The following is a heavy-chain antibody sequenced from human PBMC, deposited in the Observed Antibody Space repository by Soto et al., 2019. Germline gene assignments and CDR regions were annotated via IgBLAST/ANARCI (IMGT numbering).Heavy chain of an antibody. J-gene: IGHJ4*02. Sequence: SETLSLTCTVSGGSISSGDYYWSWIRQPPGKGLEWIGYIYYSGSTYYNPSLKSRVTISVDTSKNQFSLKLSSVTAADTAVYYCARVGSGWYLYYFDYWGQGTLVTVS. CDR2: IYYSGST. CDR1: GGSISSGDYY. V-gene: IGHV4-30-4*01. CDR3: ARVGSGWYLYYFDY. D-gene: IGHD6-19*01.